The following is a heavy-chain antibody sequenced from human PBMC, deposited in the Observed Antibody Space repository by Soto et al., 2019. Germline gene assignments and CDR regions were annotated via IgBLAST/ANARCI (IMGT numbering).Heavy chain of an antibody. CDR1: GFTFSDHY. V-gene: IGHV3-72*01. CDR2: TRDKFNSYTT. CDR3: AKTFGNAWDSHYLDR. J-gene: IGHJ4*02. Sequence: SGGSLRLSCVASGFTFSDHYMDWVRQAPGKGLEWVGRTRDKFNSYTTEYAASVKGRFTISRDDSKNSLYLQMDSLKTEDTAVYFCAKTFGNAWDSHYLDRWGQGTLVTVSS. D-gene: IGHD1-26*01.